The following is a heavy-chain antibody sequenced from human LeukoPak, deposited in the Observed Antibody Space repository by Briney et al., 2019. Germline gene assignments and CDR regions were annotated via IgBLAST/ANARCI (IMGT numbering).Heavy chain of an antibody. CDR1: GGTFSSYA. CDR3: ASGIAQWLDYYFDY. Sequence: SVKVSCKASGGTFSSYAISWVRQAPGQGLEWMGGIIPIFGTANYAQKFQGRVTITADESASTAYMELSSLRSEDTAVYYCASGIAQWLDYYFDYWGQGTLVTVSS. D-gene: IGHD6-19*01. V-gene: IGHV1-69*13. CDR2: IIPIFGTA. J-gene: IGHJ4*02.